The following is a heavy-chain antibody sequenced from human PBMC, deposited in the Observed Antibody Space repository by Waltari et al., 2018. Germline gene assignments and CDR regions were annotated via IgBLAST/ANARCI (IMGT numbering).Heavy chain of an antibody. D-gene: IGHD3-10*01. CDR2: IYYSVST. V-gene: IGHV4-39*07. Sequence: QLQLQESGTGLVKPSETLSLTCTVSGGSISRSSYYWGWISQPPGKGLEWIGSIYYSVSTYYNPSLKSRVTISVDTSKNQFSLKLSSVTAADTAVYYCARDTAMVRGVMPYFDYWGQGTLVTVSS. CDR3: ARDTAMVRGVMPYFDY. CDR1: GGSISRSSYY. J-gene: IGHJ4*02.